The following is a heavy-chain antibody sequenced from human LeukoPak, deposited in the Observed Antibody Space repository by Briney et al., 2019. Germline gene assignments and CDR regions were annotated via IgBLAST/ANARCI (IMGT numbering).Heavy chain of an antibody. J-gene: IGHJ3*02. V-gene: IGHV3-48*01. CDR3: ARGVFCDAFDI. CDR1: GFTFSSHG. D-gene: IGHD6-13*01. CDR2: ISSSSSTI. Sequence: GGSLRLSCVASGFTFSSHGMNWVRQAPGKGLEWVSYISSSSSTIYYADSVKGRFTISRDNAKNSLYLQMNSLRAEDTAVYYCARGVFCDAFDIWGQGTMVTVSS.